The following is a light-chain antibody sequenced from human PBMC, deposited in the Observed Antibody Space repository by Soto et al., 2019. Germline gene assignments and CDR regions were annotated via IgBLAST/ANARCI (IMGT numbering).Light chain of an antibody. CDR3: TSYAGTNNPVI. CDR1: SSDDGAYNH. CDR2: EVT. J-gene: IGLJ2*01. Sequence: QSALSQPPSASGSPGQSVAISCTGTSSDDGAYNHVSWYQQHPGKAPKLMIFEVTKRPSGVPDRFSGSKSGNTASLTVSGLQAEDEADYYCTSYAGTNNPVIFGGGTKLTVL. V-gene: IGLV2-8*01.